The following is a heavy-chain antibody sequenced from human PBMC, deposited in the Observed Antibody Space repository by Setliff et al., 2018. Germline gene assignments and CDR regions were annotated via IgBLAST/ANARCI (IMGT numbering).Heavy chain of an antibody. J-gene: IGHJ5*02. V-gene: IGHV3-7*01. D-gene: IGHD3-10*01. CDR3: ARARDRTMVDP. CDR1: GFTFSSYW. Sequence: GGSLRLSCAASGFTFSSYWMSWVRQAPGKGLEWVANIKQDGSEKYYVDSAKGRFTISRDNAKSSLYLQLNYLRVEDTAVYYCARARDRTMVDPWGQGTQVTVSS. CDR2: IKQDGSEK.